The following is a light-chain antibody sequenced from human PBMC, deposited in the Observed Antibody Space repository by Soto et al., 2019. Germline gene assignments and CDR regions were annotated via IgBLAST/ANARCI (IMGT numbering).Light chain of an antibody. V-gene: IGKV3-11*01. CDR2: DAS. Sequence: EIVVTQSPATLSLSPGERATLSCRASQSVSSYLAGYQQKPGQAPRLLIYDASNRATGIPARFSGSGSGTDFTLTISSLEPEDFAVYYCQQRSNWPTFGQGTRLEIK. J-gene: IGKJ5*01. CDR3: QQRSNWPT. CDR1: QSVSSY.